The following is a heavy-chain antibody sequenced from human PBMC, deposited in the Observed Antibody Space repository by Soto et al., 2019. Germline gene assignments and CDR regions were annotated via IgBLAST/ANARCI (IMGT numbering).Heavy chain of an antibody. D-gene: IGHD3-10*01. CDR2: IYYSGST. CDR1: GGSISSSSYY. V-gene: IGHV4-39*01. CDR3: ARPGIGGDFDY. J-gene: IGHJ4*02. Sequence: KTSETLSLTCTVSGGSISSSSYYWGWIRQPPGKGLEWIGSIYYSGSTYYNPSLKSRVTISVDTSKNQFSLKLSSVTAADTAVYYCARPGIGGDFDYWGQGTLVTVSS.